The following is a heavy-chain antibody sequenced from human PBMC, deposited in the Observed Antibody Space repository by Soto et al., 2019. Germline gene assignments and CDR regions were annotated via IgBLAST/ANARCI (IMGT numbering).Heavy chain of an antibody. Sequence: SQTLSLTCAISGDSVSSNSAAWNLIRQSPSRGLEWLGRTYYRSKWYNDYAVSVKSRITINPDTSKSQFSLQLNSVTPEDTAVYYCARVWAHDLAEDAFDIWGQGTMVTVSS. CDR3: ARVWAHDLAEDAFDI. D-gene: IGHD3-16*01. CDR1: GDSVSSNSAA. J-gene: IGHJ3*02. V-gene: IGHV6-1*01. CDR2: TYYRSKWYN.